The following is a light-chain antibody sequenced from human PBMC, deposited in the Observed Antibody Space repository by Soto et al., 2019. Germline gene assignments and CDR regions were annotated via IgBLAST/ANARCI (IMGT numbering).Light chain of an antibody. Sequence: DIQMTQSPSTLSASVGDRVTITCRASQSIDTWLAWYQQKPGKAPKLLISTASRLESGVPSRFSGSGSGTEFTLTISSLQADDSATYYCQQYHSYSYTFGQGTKLEIK. CDR1: QSIDTW. V-gene: IGKV1-5*03. CDR3: QQYHSYSYT. CDR2: TAS. J-gene: IGKJ2*01.